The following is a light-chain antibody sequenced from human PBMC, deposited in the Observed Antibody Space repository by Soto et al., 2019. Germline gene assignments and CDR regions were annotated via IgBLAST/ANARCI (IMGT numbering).Light chain of an antibody. CDR2: EGS. Sequence: QSALTQPASVSGSPGQSITISCTGTSSDVGSYNLVSWYQQHPGKAPKLMIYEGSKWPSGVSNRFSGSKSGNTASLTISGLQDEDEADYYCCSYAGSSTVVFGGGTKLTVL. CDR1: SSDVGSYNL. J-gene: IGLJ2*01. V-gene: IGLV2-23*01. CDR3: CSYAGSSTVV.